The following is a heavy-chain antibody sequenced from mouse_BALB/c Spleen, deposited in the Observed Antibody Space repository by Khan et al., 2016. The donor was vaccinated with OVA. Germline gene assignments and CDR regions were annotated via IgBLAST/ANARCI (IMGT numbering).Heavy chain of an antibody. D-gene: IGHD2-14*01. V-gene: IGHV2-6-4*01. Sequence: VELVESGPGLVAPSQSLSITCTVSGFSLSRYNIHWVRQPPGKGLEWLGMIWGGGGTDYNSTLKSRLSISKDNSKSQVFLKMNSLQTDDSAMYYYARAYYRYDGYYAMDYWGQGTSVTVSS. J-gene: IGHJ4*01. CDR3: ARAYYRYDGYYAMDY. CDR1: GFSLSRYN. CDR2: IWGGGGT.